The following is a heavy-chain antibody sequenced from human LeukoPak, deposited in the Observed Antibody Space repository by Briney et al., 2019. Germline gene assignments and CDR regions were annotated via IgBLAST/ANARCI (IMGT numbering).Heavy chain of an antibody. CDR3: ARDHSPRSRVYGSGSYYVDY. V-gene: IGHV4-34*01. CDR1: GGSFSGYY. CDR2: INHSGST. D-gene: IGHD3-10*01. Sequence: SETLSLTCAVYGGSFSGYYWSWIRQPPGKGLEWIGEINHSGSTNYNPSLKSRVTISVDTSKNQFSLKLSSVTAADTAVYYCARDHSPRSRVYGSGSYYVDYWGQGTLVTVSS. J-gene: IGHJ4*02.